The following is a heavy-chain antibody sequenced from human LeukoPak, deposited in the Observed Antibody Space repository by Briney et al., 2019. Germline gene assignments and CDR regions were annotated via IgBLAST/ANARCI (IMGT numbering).Heavy chain of an antibody. Sequence: PSETLSLTCTVSGGSISSYYWSWIRQPPGKGLEWIGYIYYSGSTNYNPSLKSRVTISVDTSKNQFSLKLSSVTAADTAVYYCARTTYGGYKVDYWGQGTLVTVSS. CDR3: ARTTYGGYKVDY. D-gene: IGHD5-12*01. J-gene: IGHJ4*02. CDR1: GGSISSYY. V-gene: IGHV4-59*08. CDR2: IYYSGST.